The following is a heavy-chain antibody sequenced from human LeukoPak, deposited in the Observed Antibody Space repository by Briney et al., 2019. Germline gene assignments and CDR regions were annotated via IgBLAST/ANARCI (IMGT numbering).Heavy chain of an antibody. Sequence: GGSLRLSCAASGYTFTDHYMTWIRQAPGKGLEWISYISSSSSTIYYADSVKGRFTISRDNAKNSLYLQMNSLRAEDTAVYYCARMLSDPDRRGSIDYWGQGTLVTVSS. CDR3: ARMLSDPDRRGSIDY. D-gene: IGHD3-10*01. V-gene: IGHV3-11*04. CDR2: ISSSSSTI. CDR1: GYTFTDHY. J-gene: IGHJ4*02.